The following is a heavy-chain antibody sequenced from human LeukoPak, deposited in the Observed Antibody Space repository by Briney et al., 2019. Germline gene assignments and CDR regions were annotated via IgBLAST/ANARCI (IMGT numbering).Heavy chain of an antibody. CDR3: ARTPPRGYCSSTSCYTHPFDY. V-gene: IGHV3-30*04. Sequence: GRSLRLSCAASGFTFSSYAMHWVRQAPGKGLEWVGVISYDGSNKYYADSVKGRFTISRDNSKNTLYLQMNSLRAEDTAVYYCARTPPRGYCSSTSCYTHPFDYWGQGTLVTVSS. D-gene: IGHD2-2*02. J-gene: IGHJ4*02. CDR2: ISYDGSNK. CDR1: GFTFSSYA.